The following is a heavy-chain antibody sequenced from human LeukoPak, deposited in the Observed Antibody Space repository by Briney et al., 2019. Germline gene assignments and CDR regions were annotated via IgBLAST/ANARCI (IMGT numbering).Heavy chain of an antibody. J-gene: IGHJ5*02. Sequence: PSETLSLACTVSGGSISSSSYYWGWIRQPPGKGLEWIASIYYSGSTYYNPSLKSRVTISVDTSKNQFSLKLSSVTAADTAVYYCAGGTGGWFDPWGQGTLVTVSS. D-gene: IGHD2-15*01. V-gene: IGHV4-39*01. CDR1: GGSISSSSYY. CDR2: IYYSGST. CDR3: AGGTGGWFDP.